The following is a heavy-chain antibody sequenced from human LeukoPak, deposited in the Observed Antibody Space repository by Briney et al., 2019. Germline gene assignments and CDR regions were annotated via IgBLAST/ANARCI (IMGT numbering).Heavy chain of an antibody. CDR3: AREGGWKILTWEFDP. Sequence: GRSLRLSCAASGFTFSSYGMHWVRQAPGKGLEWVAVIWYDGSNKYYADSVKGRFTISRDNSKNTLYLQMNSLRAEDTAVYYCAREGGWKILTWEFDPWGQGTLVTVSS. J-gene: IGHJ5*02. CDR1: GFTFSSYG. V-gene: IGHV3-33*01. CDR2: IWYDGSNK. D-gene: IGHD3-16*01.